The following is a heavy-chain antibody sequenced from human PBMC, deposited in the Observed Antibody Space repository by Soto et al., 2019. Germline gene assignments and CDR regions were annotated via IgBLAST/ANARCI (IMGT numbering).Heavy chain of an antibody. CDR2: IKPDGSDE. Sequence: PGGSLRLSCAASGFMFHSYWMSWVGQAPGKGLEWVANIKPDGSDENYVDIVKGRFTISRDNAKNSIYLQMNSLRVEDTAVYYSGSTNHNPSLKSRVTISVDTSKNQFSLKLSSVTAADTAVYYCARDPLPRITGTTSGDAPDRSGMDVWGQGTTVTVSS. D-gene: IGHD3-10*01. V-gene: IGHV3-7*01. J-gene: IGHJ6*02. CDR1: GFMFHSYW. CDR3: GSTNHNPSLKSRVTISVDTSKNQFSLKLSSVTAADTAVYYCARDPLPRITGTTSGDAPDRSGMDV.